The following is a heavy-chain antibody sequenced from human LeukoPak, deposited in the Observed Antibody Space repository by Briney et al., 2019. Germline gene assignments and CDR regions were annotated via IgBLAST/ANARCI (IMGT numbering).Heavy chain of an antibody. J-gene: IGHJ6*03. CDR3: ARSSSPPPYYYYMDV. Sequence: PETLSLTCTVSGGSISSYYWSWIRHPPGKGLEWVGYIYYIGSTTYNTPLKSRATITVDTSKNQFSLKLSSATAADTAVHYCARSSSPPPYYYYMDVWGIGTTVTVSS. V-gene: IGHV4-59*08. CDR1: GGSISSYY. D-gene: IGHD6-6*01. CDR2: IYYIGST.